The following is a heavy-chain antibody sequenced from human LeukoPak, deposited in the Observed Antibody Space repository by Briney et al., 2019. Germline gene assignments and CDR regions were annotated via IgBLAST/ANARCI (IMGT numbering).Heavy chain of an antibody. V-gene: IGHV5-51*01. CDR2: IYPSDSET. D-gene: IGHD5/OR15-5a*01. CDR1: GCTFSTYW. J-gene: IGHJ6*02. Sequence: GESLKISCKASGCTFSTYWIAWVRQMPGKGLEWMGIIYPSDSETRYSPSFQGQVTISVDKSITTAYLQWRSLKASDTATYYCARRRAATTIYHYSMDFWGHGTTVIVSS. CDR3: ARRRAATTIYHYSMDF.